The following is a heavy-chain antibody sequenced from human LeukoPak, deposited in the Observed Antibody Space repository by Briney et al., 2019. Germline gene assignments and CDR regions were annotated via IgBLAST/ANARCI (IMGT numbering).Heavy chain of an antibody. CDR1: AGSITSYY. CDR2: IYYGGST. D-gene: IGHD6-19*01. V-gene: IGHV4-59*01. Sequence: SETLSRTGTLPAGSITSYYWSWIRQPPGKGLEWIGYIYYGGSTNYNPSLKSRVTISVDTSKNQFSLKLSSVTAADTAVYYCARVISGWYYFDYWGQGTLVTVSS. J-gene: IGHJ4*02. CDR3: ARVISGWYYFDY.